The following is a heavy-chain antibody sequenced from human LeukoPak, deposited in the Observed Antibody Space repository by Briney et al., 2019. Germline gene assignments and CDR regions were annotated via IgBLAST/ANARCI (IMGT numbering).Heavy chain of an antibody. Sequence: GGSLRLSCAASGFTLSDYSMNWVRQAPGKGLEWVSSISSSSNYIYYADSVKGRFTISRDNAKNSLHLQMNSLRAEDTAVYYCAKSRYSSGWSPGGSDYWGQGTLVTVSS. J-gene: IGHJ4*02. CDR2: ISSSSNYI. D-gene: IGHD6-19*01. V-gene: IGHV3-21*01. CDR3: AKSRYSSGWSPGGSDY. CDR1: GFTLSDYS.